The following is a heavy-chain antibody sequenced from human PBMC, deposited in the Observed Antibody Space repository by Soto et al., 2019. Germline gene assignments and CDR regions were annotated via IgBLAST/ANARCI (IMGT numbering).Heavy chain of an antibody. V-gene: IGHV3-21*01. CDR1: GFTFSSYS. Sequence: GGSLRLSCAASGFTFSSYSMNWVRQAPGKGLEWVSSISSSSSYIYYAYSVKGRFTISRDNAKNSLYLQMNSLRAEDTAVYYWARDRCSGGSCYSDYWGQGTLVTVSS. CDR3: ARDRCSGGSCYSDY. D-gene: IGHD2-15*01. CDR2: ISSSSSYI. J-gene: IGHJ4*02.